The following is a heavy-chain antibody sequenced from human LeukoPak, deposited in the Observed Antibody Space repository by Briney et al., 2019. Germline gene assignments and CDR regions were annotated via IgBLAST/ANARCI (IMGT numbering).Heavy chain of an antibody. V-gene: IGHV3-23*01. CDR2: IDVDDGSA. J-gene: IGHJ4*02. D-gene: IGHD4-17*01. Sequence: GGSLRLSCAASGFTFSYYAMSWVRQAPGKGLEWVSAIDVDDGSASYTDSVKGRFTISRDNSKNTMYLQMNSLRADDTAAYYCARLSSNGDSGYWGQGTLVTVSS. CDR1: GFTFSYYA. CDR3: ARLSSNGDSGY.